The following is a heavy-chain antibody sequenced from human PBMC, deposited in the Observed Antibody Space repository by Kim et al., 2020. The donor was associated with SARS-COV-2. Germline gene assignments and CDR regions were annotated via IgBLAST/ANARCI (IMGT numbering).Heavy chain of an antibody. D-gene: IGHD3-10*01. CDR2: IYYSGST. V-gene: IGHV4-31*03. J-gene: IGHJ4*02. CDR3: ARDRGGGGTGERLFDY. CDR1: GGSISSGGYY. Sequence: SETLSLTCTVSGGSISSGGYYWSWIRQHPGKGPEWIGYIYYSGSTYYNPSLKSRVTISVDTSKNQFSLKLSSVTAADTAVYYCARDRGGGGTGERLFDYWGQGTLVTVSS.